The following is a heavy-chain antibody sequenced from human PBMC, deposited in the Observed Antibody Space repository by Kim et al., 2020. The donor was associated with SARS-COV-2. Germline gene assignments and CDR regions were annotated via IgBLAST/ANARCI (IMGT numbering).Heavy chain of an antibody. J-gene: IGHJ5*02. CDR3: ARVSGNRRFDP. V-gene: IGHV4-61*02. CDR2: IYTSGST. Sequence: SETLSLTCTVSGGSISSGSYYWSWIRQPSGKGLEWIGRIYTSGSTNYNPSLKSRVTISVDTSKNQFSLKLSSVTAADTAVYYCARVSGNRRFDPWGQGTLVTVSS. CDR1: GGSISSGSYY.